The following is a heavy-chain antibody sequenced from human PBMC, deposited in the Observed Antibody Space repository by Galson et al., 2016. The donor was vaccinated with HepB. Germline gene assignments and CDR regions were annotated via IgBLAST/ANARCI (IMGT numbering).Heavy chain of an antibody. CDR3: AALDLGDY. D-gene: IGHD3-9*01. Sequence: SVKVSCKASGYIFTNYAMHWVRQAPGQRLELMGWISTGNENTKYSQNFQGRVAFTRDTSASTVYMELTSLRSEDTAVYYCAALDLGDYWGQGTLVTVSS. V-gene: IGHV1-3*04. J-gene: IGHJ4*02. CDR1: GYIFTNYA. CDR2: ISTGNENT.